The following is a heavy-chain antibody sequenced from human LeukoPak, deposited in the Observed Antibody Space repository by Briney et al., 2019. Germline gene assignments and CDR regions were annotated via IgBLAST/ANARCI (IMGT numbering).Heavy chain of an antibody. CDR3: ARGYNLNAFDI. Sequence: SETLSLTCTVSGGSISSYYWSWIRQPAGKGLEWIGRVYTSGNTNYNPSLKSRVSMSVDTSKNQFSLKLSSVTAADTAVYYCARGYNLNAFDIWGQGTMVTVSS. CDR2: VYTSGNT. CDR1: GGSISSYY. J-gene: IGHJ3*02. D-gene: IGHD3-22*01. V-gene: IGHV4-4*07.